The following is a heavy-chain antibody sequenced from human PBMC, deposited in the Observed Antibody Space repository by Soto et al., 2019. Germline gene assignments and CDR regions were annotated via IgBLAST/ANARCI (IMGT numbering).Heavy chain of an antibody. V-gene: IGHV1-58*01. CDR2: IVVGSGNT. CDR1: GFTFTDSA. D-gene: IGHD2-2*01. J-gene: IGHJ6*02. CDR3: AAGRTGGSYYGMDV. Sequence: SVKVSCKVSGFTFTDSAVQWVRQARVQGLEWIGWIVVGSGNTNYAQKFQERVTITRDMSTSTAYMELSSLRSEDTAVYYCAAGRTGGSYYGMDVWGQGTTVTVS.